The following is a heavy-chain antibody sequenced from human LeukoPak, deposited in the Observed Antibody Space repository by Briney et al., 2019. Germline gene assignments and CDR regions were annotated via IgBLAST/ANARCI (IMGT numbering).Heavy chain of an antibody. Sequence: ASVKVSCKASGGTFSSDAISWVRQAPGQGLEWMGGIIPMFGTAKYAQKFQDRVTITADKSTSTAYMELSSLRSEDTAVYYCASNRVAAGKFFDYWGQGTLVTVSS. CDR2: IIPMFGTA. V-gene: IGHV1-69*06. CDR1: GGTFSSDA. CDR3: ASNRVAAGKFFDY. J-gene: IGHJ4*02. D-gene: IGHD6-13*01.